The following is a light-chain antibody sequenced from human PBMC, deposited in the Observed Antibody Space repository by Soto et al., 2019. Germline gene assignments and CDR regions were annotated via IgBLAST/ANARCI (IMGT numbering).Light chain of an antibody. CDR1: QSVSNF. CDR3: QQYNSWPPIT. CDR2: DTS. V-gene: IGKV3-11*01. Sequence: EIVLTQSPGTLSLSPGKRATLSCRASQSVSNFLAWYQQKPGQAPRLLIYDTSNRATGIPARFSGGGSGTEFTLTISSLQSEDFAVYYCQQYNSWPPITFGQGTRLEIK. J-gene: IGKJ5*01.